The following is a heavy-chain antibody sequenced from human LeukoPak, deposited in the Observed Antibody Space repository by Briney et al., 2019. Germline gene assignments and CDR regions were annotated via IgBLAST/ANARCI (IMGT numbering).Heavy chain of an antibody. D-gene: IGHD1-1*01. Sequence: GASVKVSCKASGYTFTSYDINWVRQATGQGLEWMGWMNPNSGNTGYAQKFQGRVTMTRNTSISTAYMELSSLRSEDTAVYYCARNVEAIKYDRYYYYMDVWGKGTTVTVSS. J-gene: IGHJ6*03. CDR3: ARNVEAIKYDRYYYYMDV. V-gene: IGHV1-8*01. CDR2: MNPNSGNT. CDR1: GYTFTSYD.